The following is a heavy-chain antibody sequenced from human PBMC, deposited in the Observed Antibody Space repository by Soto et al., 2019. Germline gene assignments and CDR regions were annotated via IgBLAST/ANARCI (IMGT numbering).Heavy chain of an antibody. Sequence: SETLSLACAVSGYSISSGYYWGWIRQTPGKGLEWIASIYHSGSTYYNPSLKSRVTISVDTSKNQFSLKLTSVTAADTAVYYCARGAATVTPGWFDPWGQGIMVTVSS. J-gene: IGHJ5*02. CDR1: GYSISSGYY. CDR3: ARGAATVTPGWFDP. CDR2: IYHSGST. V-gene: IGHV4-38-2*01. D-gene: IGHD4-17*01.